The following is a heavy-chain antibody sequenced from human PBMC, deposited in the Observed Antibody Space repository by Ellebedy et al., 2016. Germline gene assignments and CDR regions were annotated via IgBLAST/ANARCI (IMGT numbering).Heavy chain of an antibody. Sequence: GSLRLXXAVYGGSSSGYYWSWIRQPPGKGLEWIGVINHSGSTNYNPSLKSRVTISVDTSKNQFSLKLSSVTAADTAVYYCARGASPTTISDYVWGSYRSTQEAGWFDPWGQGTLVTVSS. CDR1: GGSSSGYY. CDR3: ARGASPTTISDYVWGSYRSTQEAGWFDP. J-gene: IGHJ5*02. CDR2: INHSGST. V-gene: IGHV4-34*01. D-gene: IGHD3-16*02.